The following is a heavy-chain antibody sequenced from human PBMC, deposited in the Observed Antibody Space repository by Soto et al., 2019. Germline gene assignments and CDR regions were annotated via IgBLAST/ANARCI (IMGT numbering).Heavy chain of an antibody. D-gene: IGHD2-21*01. CDR2: INPNSGGT. Sequence: ASVKVSCKASGYTFTGYYMHWVRQAPGQGLEWMGWINPNSGGTNYAQKFQGRVTMTRDTSISTAYMELSRLRSDDTAVYYCARDLQGFSILYYYYGMDVWGQRTTVTVSS. CDR1: GYTFTGYY. CDR3: ARDLQGFSILYYYYGMDV. V-gene: IGHV1-2*02. J-gene: IGHJ6*02.